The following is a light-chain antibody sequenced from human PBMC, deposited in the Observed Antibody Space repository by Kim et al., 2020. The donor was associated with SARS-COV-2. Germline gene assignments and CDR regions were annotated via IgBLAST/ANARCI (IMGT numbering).Light chain of an antibody. CDR1: QSVGSSL. CDR2: EAF. CDR3: QKYGSTPYT. V-gene: IGKV3-20*01. J-gene: IGKJ2*01. Sequence: LSPGERATRSSRASQSVGSSLLAWYKQKAGQAPRLLMYEAFKRVAGRPDRFSGSGSGTDFTLTISRPEPEDFAMYYCQKYGSTPYTFGQGTKLEI.